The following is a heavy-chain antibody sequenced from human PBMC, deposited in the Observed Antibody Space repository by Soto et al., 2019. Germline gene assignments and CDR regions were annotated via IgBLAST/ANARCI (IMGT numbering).Heavy chain of an antibody. V-gene: IGHV3-53*04. CDR1: GFTVSSNY. Sequence: GGSLRLSCAASGFTVSSNYMSWVRQAPGKGLEWVSVIYSGGSTYYADSVKGRFTISRHNSKNTLYLQMNSLRAEDTAVYYCARAGGYNWSHVKPRLDMDVWGKGTTVTVSS. CDR3: ARAGGYNWSHVKPRLDMDV. J-gene: IGHJ6*03. D-gene: IGHD1-20*01. CDR2: IYSGGST.